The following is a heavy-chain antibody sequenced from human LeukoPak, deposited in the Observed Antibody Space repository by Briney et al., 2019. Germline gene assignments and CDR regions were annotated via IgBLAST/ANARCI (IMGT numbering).Heavy chain of an antibody. CDR1: GFTFRDFA. CDR3: AKDSCLRTNPSCYSSAENYHYYYMDV. CDR2: ICGSAGAT. V-gene: IGHV3-23*01. D-gene: IGHD2-2*02. J-gene: IGHJ6*03. Sequence: GGSLRLSCAPSGFTFRDFAMSWVRQAPGEGLESVVAICGSAGATHTAASVRGRFTISRDNSKNTLYLHMSSLKAEDTAVYFCAKDSCLRTNPSCYSSAENYHYYYMDVWGKGTTVTVSS.